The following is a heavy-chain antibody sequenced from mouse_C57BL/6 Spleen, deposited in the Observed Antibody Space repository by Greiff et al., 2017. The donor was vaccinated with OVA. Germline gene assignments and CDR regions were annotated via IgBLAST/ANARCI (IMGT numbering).Heavy chain of an antibody. V-gene: IGHV1-69*01. D-gene: IGHD3-2*02. J-gene: IGHJ3*01. CDR3: ARWASSGYGAY. CDR2: IDPSDSYT. CDR1: GYTFTSYW. Sequence: VQLQQSGAELVMPGASVKLSCKASGYTFTSYWMHWVKQRPGQGLEWIGEIDPSDSYTNYNQKFKGKSTLTVDKSSSTAYMQLSSLTSEDAAVYYCARWASSGYGAYWGQGTLVTVSA.